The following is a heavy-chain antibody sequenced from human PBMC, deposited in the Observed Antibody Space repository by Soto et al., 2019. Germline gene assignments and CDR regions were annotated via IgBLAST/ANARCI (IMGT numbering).Heavy chain of an antibody. CDR3: ARAGGLGAVAVDY. CDR1: GGSISSGGYS. Sequence: QLQLQESGSGLVKPSQTLSLTCAVSGGSISSGGYSWSWIRQPPGKGLEWIGYIYHSGSTYYYPSLKIRVTISVDRSENQFSVKLSSVTAADTAVYYCARAGGLGAVAVDYWGQGTLVTVSS. CDR2: IYHSGST. D-gene: IGHD6-19*01. J-gene: IGHJ4*02. V-gene: IGHV4-30-2*01.